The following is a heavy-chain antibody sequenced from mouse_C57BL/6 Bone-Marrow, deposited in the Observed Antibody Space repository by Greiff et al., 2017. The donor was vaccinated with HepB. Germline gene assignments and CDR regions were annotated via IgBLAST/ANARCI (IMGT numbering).Heavy chain of an antibody. CDR1: GFNIKDDY. V-gene: IGHV14-4*01. J-gene: IGHJ2*01. CDR3: TPPHYGNFDY. D-gene: IGHD1-1*01. Sequence: VQLQQSGAELVRPGASVKLSCTASGFNIKDDYMHWVTQRPEQGLEWIGWIDPANGDTEYASKFQGKATITAEHSSNTAYLQRSRLTSEATAVDYCTPPHYGNFDYWGQGTTLTVSS. CDR2: IDPANGDT.